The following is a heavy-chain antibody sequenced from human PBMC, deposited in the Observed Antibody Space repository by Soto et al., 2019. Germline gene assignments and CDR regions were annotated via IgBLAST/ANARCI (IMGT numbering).Heavy chain of an antibody. CDR2: ISAYNGNT. J-gene: IGHJ6*03. Sequence: ASVKVSCKASGYTFTSYGISWVRLAPGQGLEWMGWISAYNGNTNYAQKLQGRVTMTTDTSTSTAYMELRSLRSDDTAVYYCARGAVADFYYYYMDVWGKGTTVTVSS. CDR3: ARGAVADFYYYYMDV. V-gene: IGHV1-18*01. D-gene: IGHD6-19*01. CDR1: GYTFTSYG.